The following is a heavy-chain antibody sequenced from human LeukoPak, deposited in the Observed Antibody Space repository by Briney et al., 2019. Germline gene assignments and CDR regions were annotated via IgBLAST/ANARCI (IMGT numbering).Heavy chain of an antibody. D-gene: IGHD3-10*01. J-gene: IGHJ3*02. CDR1: GFTFSSYW. CDR2: IKQDGSEK. CDR3: ARDLGVRGVIIISDAFDI. V-gene: IGHV3-7*01. Sequence: GGSLRLSCAASGFTFSSYWMSWVRQAPGKGLEWVANIKQDGSEKYYVDSVKGRFTISRDNAKNSLYLQMNSLRAEDTAAYYCARDLGVRGVIIISDAFDIWGQGTMVTVSS.